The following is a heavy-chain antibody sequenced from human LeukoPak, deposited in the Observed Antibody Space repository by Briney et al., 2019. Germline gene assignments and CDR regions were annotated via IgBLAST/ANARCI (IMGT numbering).Heavy chain of an antibody. D-gene: IGHD3-10*01. CDR2: INPDGTTT. CDR3: ARDWLVSALDF. V-gene: IGHV3-74*01. Sequence: GGSLRLSCAASGFTFSDYGMHWVPQTPRKRLVRVSRINPDGTTTSYADSVKGRFTISRDHAKNTVYLQMSGLRAEDTAVYYCARDWLVSALDFWGQGTLVTVSS. J-gene: IGHJ4*02. CDR1: GFTFSDYG.